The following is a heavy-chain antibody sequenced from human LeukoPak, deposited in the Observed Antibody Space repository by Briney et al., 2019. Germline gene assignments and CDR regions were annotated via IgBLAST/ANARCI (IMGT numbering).Heavy chain of an antibody. CDR2: TIGRGGST. CDR1: GFTFSSYA. J-gene: IGHJ5*02. Sequence: GGSLRLSCAAAGFTFSSYAMSWVRQAPGKGLEWVSATIGRGGSTYYEDSVKGRFTISRDNSKNTLYLQMNSLSAEDTAVYYCAKDPWAADRSWFDPWGQGTLVTVSS. CDR3: AKDPWAADRSWFDP. D-gene: IGHD6-13*01. V-gene: IGHV3-23*01.